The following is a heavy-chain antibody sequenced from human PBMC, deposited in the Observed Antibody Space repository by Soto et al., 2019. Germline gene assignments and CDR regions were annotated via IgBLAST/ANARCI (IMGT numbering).Heavy chain of an antibody. J-gene: IGHJ4*02. CDR1: GFTFSSYG. CDR2: ISYDGSNK. CDR3: AKDSGDSSSWYFDY. V-gene: IGHV3-30*18. D-gene: IGHD6-13*01. Sequence: QVQLVESGGGVVQPGRSLRLSCAASGFTFSSYGMHWVRQAPGKGLEWVAVISYDGSNKYYADSVKGRFTISRDNSKNTLYLQMTSLRAEDTALYYCAKDSGDSSSWYFDYWCQGTLVTVSS.